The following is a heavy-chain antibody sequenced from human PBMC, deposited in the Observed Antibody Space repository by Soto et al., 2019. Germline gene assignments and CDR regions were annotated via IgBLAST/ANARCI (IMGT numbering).Heavy chain of an antibody. J-gene: IGHJ2*01. CDR3: ARDRGEYTSSWFWYFSH. CDR2: LNIAGTI. Sequence: SETLSLTCSVYGASISSFNWNWVRQPAGKGPEWVGRLNIAGTINYNPSLKSRITMSMDTSKNQISLHLRSVTAADTAIYYCARDRGEYTSSWFWYFSHWGHGTLVTVSS. V-gene: IGHV4-4*07. D-gene: IGHD6-13*01. CDR1: GASISSFN.